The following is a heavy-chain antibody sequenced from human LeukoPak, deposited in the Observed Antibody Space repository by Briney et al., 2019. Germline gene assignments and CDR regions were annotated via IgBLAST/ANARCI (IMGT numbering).Heavy chain of an antibody. CDR1: GFTFSSYA. CDR2: ISGSGGST. J-gene: IGHJ4*02. Sequence: GGSLRLSCAASGFTFSSYAMSWVRQAPGKGLEWVSAISGSGGSTYYADSVKGRFTISRDNSKNTLYLQMNSLRAEDTAVYYCAKDPFPLLYSSSKYFDYWGQGTLVTVSS. CDR3: AKDPFPLLYSSSKYFDY. D-gene: IGHD6-13*01. V-gene: IGHV3-23*01.